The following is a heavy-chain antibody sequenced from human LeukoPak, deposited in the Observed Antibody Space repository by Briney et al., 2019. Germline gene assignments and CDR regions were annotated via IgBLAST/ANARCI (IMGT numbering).Heavy chain of an antibody. CDR3: ARSLWPEDY. CDR2: INQDGNSQ. Sequence: GGSLRLSCEASGFAFSSYWASWVRQAPGKGLEWVANINQDGNSQNYVDSVRGRFTISKDNAKNSLYLQMNSLRAEDTAVYYCARSLWPEDYWGQGILVTVSS. V-gene: IGHV3-7*01. J-gene: IGHJ4*02. CDR1: GFAFSSYW. D-gene: IGHD2-21*01.